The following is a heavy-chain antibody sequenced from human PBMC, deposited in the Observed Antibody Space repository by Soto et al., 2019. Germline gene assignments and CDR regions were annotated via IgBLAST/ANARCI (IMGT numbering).Heavy chain of an antibody. CDR3: ARGGMATIRELYCYYYGMDV. CDR2: IYPGDSDT. V-gene: IGHV5-51*01. CDR1: GYSFTSYW. J-gene: IGHJ6*02. Sequence: PGESLKISCKGSGYSFTSYWIGWVRQMPGKGLEWMGIIYPGDSDTRYSPSFQGQVTISADKSISTAYLQWSSLKASDTAMYYCARGGMATIRELYCYYYGMDVWGQGTTVTVSS. D-gene: IGHD5-12*01.